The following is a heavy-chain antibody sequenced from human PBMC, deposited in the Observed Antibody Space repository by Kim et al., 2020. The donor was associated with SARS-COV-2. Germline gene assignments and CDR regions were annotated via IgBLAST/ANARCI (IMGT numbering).Heavy chain of an antibody. CDR3: ATSSGGSYHLDY. D-gene: IGHD2-15*01. J-gene: IGHJ4*02. Sequence: TSSPSFQGHVTISADKSISTAYLQWSSLKASDTAMYYCATSSGGSYHLDYWGQGTLVTVSS. V-gene: IGHV5-10-1*01.